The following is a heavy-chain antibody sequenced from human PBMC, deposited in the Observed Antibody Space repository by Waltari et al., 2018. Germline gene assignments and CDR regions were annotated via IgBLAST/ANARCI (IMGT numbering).Heavy chain of an antibody. V-gene: IGHV3-7*01. D-gene: IGHD6-19*01. Sequence: EVQLVESGGGLVQPGGSLRLSCVGSGFTYSNYWMTWVRQVPGKGLELVATRRKDGGVKYYVDSVKGRFTISRDNARNSLFLQMSSLRVEDTAIYYCASQIRYNSGWIPFDYWGQGTLVTVSS. CDR1: GFTYSNYW. J-gene: IGHJ4*02. CDR2: RRKDGGVK. CDR3: ASQIRYNSGWIPFDY.